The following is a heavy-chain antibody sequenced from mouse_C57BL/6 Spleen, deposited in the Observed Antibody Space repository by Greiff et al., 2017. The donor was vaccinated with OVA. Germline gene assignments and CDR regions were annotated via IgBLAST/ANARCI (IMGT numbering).Heavy chain of an antibody. CDR3: ARSGTGTGWYFDV. D-gene: IGHD4-1*01. V-gene: IGHV1-55*01. J-gene: IGHJ1*03. Sequence: QVQLQQPGAELVKPGASVKMSCKASGYTFTSYWITWVKLRPGQGLEWIGDIYPGSGSTNYNEKFKSKATLTVDTSSSTAYMQLSSLTSEDSAVYYCARSGTGTGWYFDVWGTGTTVTVSS. CDR2: IYPGSGST. CDR1: GYTFTSYW.